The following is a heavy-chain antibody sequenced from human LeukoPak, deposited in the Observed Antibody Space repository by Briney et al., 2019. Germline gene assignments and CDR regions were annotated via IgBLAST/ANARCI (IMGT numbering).Heavy chain of an antibody. Sequence: GGSLRLSCAASGFTFTSYSMTWVRHAPGKGLEWVSFISSRGTYIFYADSMKGRFTISRDNAKNSLYLQMDSLRAEDTAVYYCATMGGEWERNAFDFWGQGTMVTVSS. J-gene: IGHJ3*01. D-gene: IGHD1-26*01. CDR1: GFTFTSYS. CDR3: ATMGGEWERNAFDF. V-gene: IGHV3-21*06. CDR2: ISSRGTYI.